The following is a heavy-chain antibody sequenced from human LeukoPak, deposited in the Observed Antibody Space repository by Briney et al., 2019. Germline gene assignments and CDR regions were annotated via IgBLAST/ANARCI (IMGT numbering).Heavy chain of an antibody. CDR3: AKDGGSDPDSFDI. J-gene: IGHJ3*02. Sequence: PGGSLRLSCAASGFIFNTYVMHWVRQAPGKGLEWLAFIRYDGSNKNYADSVKGRFTISRDNTKNSLYLQMNSLGAEDTAVYYCAKDGGSDPDSFDIWGQGTMVTVSS. D-gene: IGHD2-15*01. CDR2: IRYDGSNK. CDR1: GFIFNTYV. V-gene: IGHV3-30*02.